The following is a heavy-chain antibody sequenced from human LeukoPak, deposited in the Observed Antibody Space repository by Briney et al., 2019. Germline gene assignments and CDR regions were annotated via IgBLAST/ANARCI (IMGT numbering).Heavy chain of an antibody. Sequence: PGRSLRLSCAASGFTFSSYAMHWVRQAPGKGLEWVAVISYDGSNKYYADSVKGRLTISRDNSKNTLYLQMNSLRAEDTAVYYCAREYDYGDYFDYWGQGTLVTVSS. CDR3: AREYDYGDYFDY. CDR2: ISYDGSNK. D-gene: IGHD4-17*01. J-gene: IGHJ4*02. CDR1: GFTFSSYA. V-gene: IGHV3-30*04.